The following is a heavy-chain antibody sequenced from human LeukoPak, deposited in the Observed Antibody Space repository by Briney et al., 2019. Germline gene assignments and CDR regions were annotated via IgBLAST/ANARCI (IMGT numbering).Heavy chain of an antibody. CDR3: ARGPTNGQAFDC. J-gene: IGHJ4*02. Sequence: GGSLRLSCAASGFTFSSYSMNWVRQAPGTGLERVSYISSSSSTIYYADSVKGRFTIFRDNAKNSLYLQMDSLRAEDTAVYYCARGPTNGQAFDCWGQGTLVSVSA. D-gene: IGHD2-8*01. V-gene: IGHV3-48*01. CDR2: ISSSSSTI. CDR1: GFTFSSYS.